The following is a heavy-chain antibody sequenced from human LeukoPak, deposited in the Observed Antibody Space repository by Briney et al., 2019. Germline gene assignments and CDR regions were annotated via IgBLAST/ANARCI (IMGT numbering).Heavy chain of an antibody. D-gene: IGHD3-10*01. J-gene: IGHJ5*02. CDR2: ISCASNTI. CDR1: GFTFSSYS. V-gene: IGHV3-48*01. Sequence: PGGTLRLSCAASGFTFSSYSMSWVRQAPGKGLEWVSYISCASNTIYYADSVKGRFTISRDNAKNSLYLQMNSLRAEDTAMYYCARDGWFGDYNWFDPWGQGTLVTVSS. CDR3: ARDGWFGDYNWFDP.